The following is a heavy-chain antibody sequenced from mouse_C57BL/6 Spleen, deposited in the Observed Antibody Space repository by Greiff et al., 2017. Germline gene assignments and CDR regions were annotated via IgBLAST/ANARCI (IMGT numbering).Heavy chain of an antibody. J-gene: IGHJ4*01. V-gene: IGHV3-1*01. D-gene: IGHD2-1*01. CDR2: ISYSGST. Sequence: EVKLMESGPGMVKPSQSLSLTCTVTGYSITSGYDWHWIRHFPGNKLEWMGYISYSGSTNYNPSLKSRISITHDTSKNHFFLKLNSVTTEDTATYYCARTLYYGNWGYAMDYWGQGTSVTVSS. CDR1: GYSITSGYD. CDR3: ARTLYYGNWGYAMDY.